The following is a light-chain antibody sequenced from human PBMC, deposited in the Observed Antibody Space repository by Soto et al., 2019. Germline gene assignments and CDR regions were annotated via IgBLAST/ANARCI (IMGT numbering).Light chain of an antibody. CDR3: QQYGSSPPIT. Sequence: EIVLTQSPGTLSLSPGERVTRSCRASQSVSSSYLAWYQQKPGQAPRLLIYGASSRATGIPDRFSGSGSGTDFTLSISRLEPEDFAVYYCQQYGSSPPITFGQGTRLEIQ. CDR1: QSVSSSY. V-gene: IGKV3-20*01. CDR2: GAS. J-gene: IGKJ5*01.